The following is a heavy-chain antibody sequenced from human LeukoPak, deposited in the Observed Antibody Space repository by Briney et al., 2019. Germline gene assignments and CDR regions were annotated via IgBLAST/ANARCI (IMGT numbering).Heavy chain of an antibody. CDR1: GYTFTGYD. J-gene: IGHJ4*02. CDR2: MNPSTGDT. CDR3: TRGSLSGSSRDY. D-gene: IGHD1-26*01. Sequence: GASVRVSCKASGYTFTGYDINWVRQAIGQGLEWMGWMNPSTGDTGYAQKFQGRVTMTRNTSVDTAFMELSGLGSEDTAVYYCTRGSLSGSSRDYWGQGTPVTVSS. V-gene: IGHV1-8*01.